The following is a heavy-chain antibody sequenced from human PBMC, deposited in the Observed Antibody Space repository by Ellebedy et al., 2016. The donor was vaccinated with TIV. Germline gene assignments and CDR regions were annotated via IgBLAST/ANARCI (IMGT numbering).Heavy chain of an antibody. CDR1: GVSIHNGGYW. Sequence: LRLXXTVSGVSIHNGGYWWSWIRQHPGKGLEWIGYIYNSGITYYNPSLMSRVSISLDTSMNQFSLKLNSVTAADSAVYYCARGRDDVVTGYYSWFDPWGQGTLVTVSS. D-gene: IGHD3-9*01. J-gene: IGHJ5*02. CDR3: ARGRDDVVTGYYSWFDP. V-gene: IGHV4-31*03. CDR2: IYNSGIT.